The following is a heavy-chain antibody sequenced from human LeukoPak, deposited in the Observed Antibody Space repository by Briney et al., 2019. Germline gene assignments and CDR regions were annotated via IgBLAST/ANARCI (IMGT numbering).Heavy chain of an antibody. J-gene: IGHJ4*02. CDR1: GFTFSSQF. Sequence: GGSLRLSCEASGFTFSSQFMHWVRQAPGKGLEWVTVLSYDSKNEYYGDSVKGRFTISRDNSKNTLYLQMNSLTTEDTAVYYCATTLRFFDWVISAFGYWGQGTLVTVSS. D-gene: IGHD3-9*01. V-gene: IGHV3-30*03. CDR2: LSYDSKNE. CDR3: ATTLRFFDWVISAFGY.